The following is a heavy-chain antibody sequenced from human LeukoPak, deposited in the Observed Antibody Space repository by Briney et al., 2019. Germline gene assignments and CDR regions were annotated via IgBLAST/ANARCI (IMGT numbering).Heavy chain of an antibody. D-gene: IGHD3-10*02. Sequence: SVKVSCKASGGTFSNYAISWVRQAPGQGLEWMGGIIPIFGTANYAQKFQGRVTITTDESTSTAYMELSSLRSEDTAVYYCARGTSVRGVIRWFDPWGQGTLVTVSS. J-gene: IGHJ5*02. CDR3: ARGTSVRGVIRWFDP. CDR2: IIPIFGTA. V-gene: IGHV1-69*05. CDR1: GGTFSNYA.